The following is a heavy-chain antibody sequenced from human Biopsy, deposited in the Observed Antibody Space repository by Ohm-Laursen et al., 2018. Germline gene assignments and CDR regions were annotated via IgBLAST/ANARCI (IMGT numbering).Heavy chain of an antibody. CDR2: INLSGSTT. V-gene: IGHV1-46*01. CDR1: GYSFTSYY. CDR3: AKYNSDYEDSGLSGFPFPLDP. D-gene: IGHD5-12*01. Sequence: ATVKISCKSSGYSFTSYYMHWVRQAPGQGLEWMGMINLSGSTTSYPQIFQGRVTMTRDTSKSTVYMELSSLRSEDTAVYYCAKYNSDYEDSGLSGFPFPLDPWGQGTLVSVSS. J-gene: IGHJ5*02.